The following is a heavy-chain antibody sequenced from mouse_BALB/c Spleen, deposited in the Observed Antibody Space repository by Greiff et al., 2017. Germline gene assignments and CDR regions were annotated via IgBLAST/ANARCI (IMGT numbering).Heavy chain of an antibody. CDR1: GFSLTSYG. V-gene: IGHV2-9*02. CDR3: ARGILRLFYAMDY. J-gene: IGHJ4*01. D-gene: IGHD1-2*01. Sequence: QGQLKESGPGLVAPSQSLSITCTVSGFSLTSYGVHWVRQPPGKGLEWLGVIWAGGSTNYNSALMSRLSISKDNSKSQVFLKMNSLQTDDTAMYYCARGILRLFYAMDYWGQGTSVTVSS. CDR2: IWAGGST.